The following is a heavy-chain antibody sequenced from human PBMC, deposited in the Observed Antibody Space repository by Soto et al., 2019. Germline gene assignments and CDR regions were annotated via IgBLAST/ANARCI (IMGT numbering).Heavy chain of an antibody. CDR1: GFTFNNYA. CDR3: AKGLVPAAKTSLNDY. Sequence: GSLRLSCAASGFTFNNYAMTWVRQAPGKGLEWVSTISDNGGSTYYADSVKGRFTISRDNSKKTLYLQMNSLRAEDTAVYYCAKGLVPAAKTSLNDYWGQGTLVTVSS. D-gene: IGHD2-2*01. V-gene: IGHV3-23*01. J-gene: IGHJ4*02. CDR2: ISDNGGST.